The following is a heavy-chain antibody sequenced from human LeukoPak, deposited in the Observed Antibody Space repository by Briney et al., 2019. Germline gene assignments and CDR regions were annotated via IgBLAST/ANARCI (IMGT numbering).Heavy chain of an antibody. Sequence: SETLSLTCTVSGGSISSYYWSWIRQPPGKGLEWIGYIYYSGSTNYNPSLKSRVTISVDTSKNQFSLKLSSVTAADTAVYYCARDPADIVVVPAAINGRNWGQGTLVTVSS. J-gene: IGHJ4*02. CDR1: GGSISSYY. CDR2: IYYSGST. V-gene: IGHV4-59*12. D-gene: IGHD2-2*02. CDR3: ARDPADIVVVPAAINGRN.